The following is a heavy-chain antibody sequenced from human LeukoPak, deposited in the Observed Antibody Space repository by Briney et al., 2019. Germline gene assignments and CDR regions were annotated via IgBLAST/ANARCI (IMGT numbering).Heavy chain of an antibody. D-gene: IGHD2-2*01. Sequence: PPETLSLTCAVYGGSFSGYYWNWIRQPPGKGLEWIGAINDSGSTNYNTSPKSRVTISVDTSKNQFSLNLSSVTATNTAVYYCARAPDIVVVPAARSDAFDIWGQGTMVTVSS. CDR1: GGSFSGYY. CDR2: INDSGST. V-gene: IGHV4-34*01. CDR3: ARAPDIVVVPAARSDAFDI. J-gene: IGHJ3*02.